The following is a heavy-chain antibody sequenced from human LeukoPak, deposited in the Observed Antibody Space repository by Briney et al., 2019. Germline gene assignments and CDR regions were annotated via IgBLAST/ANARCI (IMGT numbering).Heavy chain of an antibody. CDR2: MNPNSGNT. V-gene: IGHV1-8*01. D-gene: IGHD6-19*01. CDR1: GYTFTSYD. Sequence: ASVKVSCKASGYTFTSYDINWVRQATGQGLEWMGWMNPNSGNTGYAQKFQGRVTMTRNTSISTAYMELSSLRSEDTAVYYCARGGYSSGWYDYYYYMDVWGKGTTVTISS. J-gene: IGHJ6*03. CDR3: ARGGYSSGWYDYYYYMDV.